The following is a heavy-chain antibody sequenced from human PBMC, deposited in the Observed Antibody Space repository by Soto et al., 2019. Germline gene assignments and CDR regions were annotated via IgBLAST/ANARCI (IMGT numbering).Heavy chain of an antibody. V-gene: IGHV1-18*01. CDR3: AAIRCTDGVWLLHY. D-gene: IGHD2-8*01. CDR1: GYTFTSYG. CDR2: ISAYNGNT. Sequence: ASVKVSCKASGYTFTSYGISWVRQAPGQGLEWMGWISAYNGNTNYAQKLQGRVTMTTDTSTSTAYMELRSLRSDDTAVYYCAAIRCTDGVWLLHYWSQGTLVIGSS. J-gene: IGHJ4*02.